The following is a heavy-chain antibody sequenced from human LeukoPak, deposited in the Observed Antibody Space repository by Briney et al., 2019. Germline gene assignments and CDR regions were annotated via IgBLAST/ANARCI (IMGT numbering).Heavy chain of an antibody. V-gene: IGHV3-21*01. CDR3: AKALDYWYFDY. Sequence: GGSLRLSCAASGFTFSSYSMNWVRQAPGKGLEWVSYISSTGNYIYQADSVKGRFTISRDNAKKSLYLQMTSLRAEDTAVYYCAKALDYWYFDYWGQGTLVTVSS. D-gene: IGHD2/OR15-2a*01. CDR2: ISSTGNYI. J-gene: IGHJ4*02. CDR1: GFTFSSYS.